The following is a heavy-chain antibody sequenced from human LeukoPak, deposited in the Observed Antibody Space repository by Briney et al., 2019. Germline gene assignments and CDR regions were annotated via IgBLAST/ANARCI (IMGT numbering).Heavy chain of an antibody. CDR3: ASDGWVITYYFDY. V-gene: IGHV1-3*01. Sequence: KPGASVKVSCKASGFTFTNYAVHWVRQAPGQRLEWMGWINAGNGNTEYSQKFQGRVTITRDTSARTAYMELSSLRSEDTAVYYCASDGWVITYYFDYWGQGTLVTVSS. CDR1: GFTFTNYA. J-gene: IGHJ4*02. D-gene: IGHD3-22*01. CDR2: INAGNGNT.